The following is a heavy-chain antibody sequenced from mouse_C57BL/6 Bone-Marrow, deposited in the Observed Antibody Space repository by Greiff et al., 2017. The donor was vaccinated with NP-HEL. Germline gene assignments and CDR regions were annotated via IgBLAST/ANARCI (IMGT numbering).Heavy chain of an antibody. Sequence: QVQLQQPGAELVMPGASVKLSCKASGYTFTSYWMHWVKQRPGQGLEWIGEIDPSDSYTNYNQKFQGKSTLTVDKSSSTAYMQLSSLTSEDSAVYYCARGVTTVVATHWYFDVWGTGTTVTVSS. CDR2: IDPSDSYT. J-gene: IGHJ1*03. CDR1: GYTFTSYW. V-gene: IGHV1-69*01. D-gene: IGHD1-1*01. CDR3: ARGVTTVVATHWYFDV.